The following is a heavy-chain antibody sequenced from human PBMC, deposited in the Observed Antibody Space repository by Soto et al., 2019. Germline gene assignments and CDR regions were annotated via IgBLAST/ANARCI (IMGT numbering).Heavy chain of an antibody. CDR2: INPDSGGT. CDR3: ARGFSFCSGTFDY. V-gene: IGHV1-2*02. J-gene: IGHJ4*02. D-gene: IGHD3-3*01. CDR1: GYTFTAYY. Sequence: QVQLVQSGAEVKKPGASVKVSCKTSGYTFTAYYMHWVRQAPGQGLEWMGCINPDSGGTKYAQKFQGRVTMTRDTSITTAYMGLSSLRSDDTSFYYCARGFSFCSGTFDYWGQGTLVTVSS.